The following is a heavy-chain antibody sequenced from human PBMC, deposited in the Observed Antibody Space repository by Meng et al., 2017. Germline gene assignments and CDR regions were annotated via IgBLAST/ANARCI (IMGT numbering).Heavy chain of an antibody. Sequence: QVQVVASGCELKEPGASVKGACKASGNTFSTNVMNWVRRAPGQGLEWMGWINTKTGKPTYAQGFTGRLAFSLDTSASTAFLQINSLKAEDTAVYYCARAHSSGWYSFFDYWGQGTLVTVSS. V-gene: IGHV7-4-1*02. CDR3: ARAHSSGWYSFFDY. CDR1: GNTFSTNV. J-gene: IGHJ4*02. D-gene: IGHD6-19*01. CDR2: INTKTGKP.